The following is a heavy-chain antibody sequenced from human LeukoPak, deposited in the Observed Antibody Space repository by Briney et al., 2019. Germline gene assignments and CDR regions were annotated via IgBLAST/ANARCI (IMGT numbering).Heavy chain of an antibody. CDR1: GISFNNYR. D-gene: IGHD5-12*01. J-gene: IGHJ4*02. V-gene: IGHV3-21*01. CDR3: AREGYSGYVGFDY. Sequence: GGSLRLSCAASGISFNNYRMNWVRQAPGKGLEWVSSISSSSSYFYYADSVKGRFTISRVNAKNSLYLQMNSLRAEDTAVYYCAREGYSGYVGFDYWGQGTLVTVSS. CDR2: ISSSSSYF.